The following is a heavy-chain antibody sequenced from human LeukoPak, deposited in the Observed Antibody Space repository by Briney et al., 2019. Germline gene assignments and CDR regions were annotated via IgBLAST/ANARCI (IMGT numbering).Heavy chain of an antibody. CDR3: AKRQQLNDAFDI. V-gene: IGHV3-30*04. CDR1: GFTFINYP. J-gene: IGHJ3*02. Sequence: GGSLRLSCAASGFTFINYPMHGVGKAPARGLGWVAIISYDGSDKYYADSVKGRFTISRDISKNTLYLQMNSLRAEDTAVYYCAKRQQLNDAFDIWGQGTMVTVSS. D-gene: IGHD6-13*01. CDR2: ISYDGSDK.